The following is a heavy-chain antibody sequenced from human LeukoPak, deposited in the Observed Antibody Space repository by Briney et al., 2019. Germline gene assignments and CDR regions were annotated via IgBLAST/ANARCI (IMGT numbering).Heavy chain of an antibody. J-gene: IGHJ4*02. D-gene: IGHD2-15*01. CDR3: ARQHPSGRGSGLDY. V-gene: IGHV4-59*08. CDR1: GGSISGYY. CDR2: IYYSGIT. Sequence: SETLSLTCNVSGGSISGYYWSWIRQPPGKGLEWIGYIYYSGITNYNPSLKSRLTISVDTSKSQFSLRLSSVTAADTAVYYCARQHPSGRGSGLDYWGQGTLVIVSS.